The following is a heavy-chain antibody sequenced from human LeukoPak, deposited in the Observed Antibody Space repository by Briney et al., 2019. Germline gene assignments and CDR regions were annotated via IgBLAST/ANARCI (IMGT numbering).Heavy chain of an antibody. CDR3: ARDSVAVRPGWFDP. D-gene: IGHD6-6*01. CDR1: GYTFTPYG. V-gene: IGHV1-18*01. J-gene: IGHJ5*02. CDR2: INVYNGNT. Sequence: ASAKVSCKPTGYTFTPYGISWVRQAPGQGLEWMGWINVYNGNTNYAQKFQGRVTMTTDTSTSTAYMELRSLRSDDTAVYYCARDSVAVRPGWFDPWGQGTLVTVSS.